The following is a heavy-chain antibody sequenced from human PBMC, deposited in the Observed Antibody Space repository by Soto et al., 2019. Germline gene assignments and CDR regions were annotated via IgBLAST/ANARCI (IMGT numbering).Heavy chain of an antibody. CDR3: ARGAFDN. V-gene: IGHV3-11*01. CDR1: GFTFSDSY. J-gene: IGHJ3*02. CDR2: ISGSGSTI. Sequence: QVHLVESGGGLVKHGGSLRLSCAASGFTFSDSYINWIRQAPGKGLEWVSYISGSGSTIYYADSVKGRFTITSDNAKKSVFLQVNSLRAEDTDVYYSARGAFDNWGQGTTVTVSS.